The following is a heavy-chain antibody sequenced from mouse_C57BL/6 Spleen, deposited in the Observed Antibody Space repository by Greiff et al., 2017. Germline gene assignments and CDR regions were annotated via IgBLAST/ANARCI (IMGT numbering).Heavy chain of an antibody. Sequence: VQLQQSGPELVKPGASVKISCKASGYSFTGYYMNWVKQSPEKSLEWIGEINPSTGGTTYNQKFKAKATLTVDKSSSTAYMQLKSLTSEDSAVYYCANYYGRSYGWYFDVWGTGTTVTVSS. J-gene: IGHJ1*03. CDR2: INPSTGGT. CDR1: GYSFTGYY. CDR3: ANYYGRSYGWYFDV. D-gene: IGHD1-1*01. V-gene: IGHV1-42*01.